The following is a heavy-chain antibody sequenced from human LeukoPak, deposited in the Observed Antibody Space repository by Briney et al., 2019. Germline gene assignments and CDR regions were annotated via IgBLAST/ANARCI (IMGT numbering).Heavy chain of an antibody. D-gene: IGHD4-17*01. CDR2: ISGSGAST. CDR1: GFTFSSYA. Sequence: PGGSLRLSCAVSGFTFSSYAMSWVRQAPGKGLEWVSAISGSGASTYYADSVKGRFTISRDNSKNTLYLQMNSLRAEDTAVYYCAITYGDYVGGAFDIWGQGTMVTVSS. V-gene: IGHV3-23*01. J-gene: IGHJ3*02. CDR3: AITYGDYVGGAFDI.